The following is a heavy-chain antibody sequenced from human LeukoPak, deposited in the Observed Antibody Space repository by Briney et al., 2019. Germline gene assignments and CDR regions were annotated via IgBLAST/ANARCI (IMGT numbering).Heavy chain of an antibody. CDR2: ISGSGGST. Sequence: PGGSLRLSCAASGFTFTSYAMSWVRQAPGKGLEWVSSISGSGGSTFYVDSVKGRFTISRDNTKNTLYLQMNSLRAEDTALYYCAKDHQRGSPYYFDYWGQGTLVTVSS. V-gene: IGHV3-23*01. CDR3: AKDHQRGSPYYFDY. J-gene: IGHJ4*02. CDR1: GFTFTSYA. D-gene: IGHD1-26*01.